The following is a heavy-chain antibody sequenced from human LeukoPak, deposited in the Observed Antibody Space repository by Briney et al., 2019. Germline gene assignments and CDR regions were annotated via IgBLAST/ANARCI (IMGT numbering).Heavy chain of an antibody. D-gene: IGHD3-10*01. CDR1: GFTFSSYG. Sequence: GGSLRLSCAASGFTFSSYGMHWVRQAPGKGLEWVAVISYDGSNKYYADSVKGRFTISRDNSKNTLYLQMNSLRAEDTAVYYCAKDRNYGSGSIPGYWGQGTLVTVSS. CDR3: AKDRNYGSGSIPGY. CDR2: ISYDGSNK. V-gene: IGHV3-30*18. J-gene: IGHJ4*02.